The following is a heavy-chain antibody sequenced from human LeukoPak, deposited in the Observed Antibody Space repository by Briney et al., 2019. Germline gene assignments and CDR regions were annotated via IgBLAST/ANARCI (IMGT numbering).Heavy chain of an antibody. V-gene: IGHV3-23*01. D-gene: IGHD5-12*01. J-gene: IGHJ6*02. CDR2: ISGSGGST. CDR3: AKDFGDSGYDEHFWVDV. Sequence: GGSLRLSCAASGFTFSSYAMSWVRQAPGKGLEWVSAISGSGGSTYYADSVKGRFTISRDNSKNTLYLQMNSLRAEDTAVYYCAKDFGDSGYDEHFWVDVWGQGTTVTVSS. CDR1: GFTFSSYA.